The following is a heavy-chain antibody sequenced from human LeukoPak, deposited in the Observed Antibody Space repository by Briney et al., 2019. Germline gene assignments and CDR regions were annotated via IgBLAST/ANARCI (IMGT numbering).Heavy chain of an antibody. CDR2: IYYSGST. V-gene: IGHV4-59*05. CDR1: GFTVSSNY. CDR3: ARGYSSSWYYFDY. Sequence: GSLRLSCAASGFTVSSNYMSWVRQAPGKGLEWIGSIYYSGSTYYNPSLKSRVTISVDTSKNQFSLKLSSVTAADTAVYYCARGYSSSWYYFDYWGQGTLVTVSS. D-gene: IGHD6-13*01. J-gene: IGHJ4*02.